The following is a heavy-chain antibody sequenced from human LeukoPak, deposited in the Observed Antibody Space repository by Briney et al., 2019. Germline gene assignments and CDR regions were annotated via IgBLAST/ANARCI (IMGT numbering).Heavy chain of an antibody. CDR3: ARGSRIYYFDSSGYLHYMDV. CDR1: GYTFTGYY. J-gene: IGHJ6*03. Sequence: GASVKVSCKAFGYTFTGYYVHWVRQAPGQGLEWMGWINPKSGGTNYAQKFQGRVTMARDTSITTGYMELTSLTSDDTAVYYCARGSRIYYFDSSGYLHYMDVWGKGTTVTISS. V-gene: IGHV1-2*02. CDR2: INPKSGGT. D-gene: IGHD3-22*01.